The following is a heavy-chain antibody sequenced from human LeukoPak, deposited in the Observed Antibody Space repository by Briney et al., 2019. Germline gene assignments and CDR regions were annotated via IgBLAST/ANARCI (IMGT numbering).Heavy chain of an antibody. V-gene: IGHV4-61*01. D-gene: IGHD3-10*01. Sequence: SETLSLTCTVSGGSFSSGSYYWSWMRQAPGKGLEWIGYIYYGGSTNYNPSLKSRVTISVDTSKNQFSLKLSSVTAADTAVYYCARGVAEVLWFGELLYPGNWFDPWGQGTLVTVSS. CDR2: IYYGGST. CDR1: GGSFSSGSYY. CDR3: ARGVAEVLWFGELLYPGNWFDP. J-gene: IGHJ5*02.